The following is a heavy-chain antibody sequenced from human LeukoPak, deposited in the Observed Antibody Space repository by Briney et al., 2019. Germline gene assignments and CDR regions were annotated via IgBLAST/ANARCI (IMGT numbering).Heavy chain of an antibody. CDR3: ARDQLGIGYYYYYGLDV. Sequence: ASVKVSCKASGYTFTSYYMHWVRQAPGQGLEWMGIINPSGGSTSYAQKFQGRVTISVDTSKNQFSLKLSSVTAADTAVYFCARDQLGIGYYYYYGLDVWGQGTTVTVSS. CDR1: GYTFTSYY. CDR2: INPSGGST. V-gene: IGHV1-46*01. J-gene: IGHJ6*02. D-gene: IGHD7-27*01.